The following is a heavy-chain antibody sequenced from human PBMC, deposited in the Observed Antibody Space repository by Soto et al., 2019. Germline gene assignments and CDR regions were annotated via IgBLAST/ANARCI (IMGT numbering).Heavy chain of an antibody. CDR3: ARSTAPGIAVADNLDY. J-gene: IGHJ4*02. CDR1: GFTFSSYG. CDR2: IWYDGSNK. V-gene: IGHV3-33*01. Sequence: GGSLRLSCAASGFTFSSYGMHWVRQAPGKGLEWVAVIWYDGSNKYYADSVKGRFTISRDNSKNTLYLQMNSLRAEDTAVYYCARSTAPGIAVADNLDYWGQGTLVTVSS. D-gene: IGHD6-19*01.